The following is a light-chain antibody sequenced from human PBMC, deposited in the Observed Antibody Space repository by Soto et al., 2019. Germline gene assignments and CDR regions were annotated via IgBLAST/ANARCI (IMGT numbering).Light chain of an antibody. CDR3: SSYPSGTTTYV. Sequence: QSALTQPASVSGSPGQSITISCTGTSSDVGGYGYVSWYQQNPGKAPKLMIYEVSNRPSGVSNRFSGSKSGNTASLTISGLQPEDEADDYCSSYPSGTTTYVFGTGTKLTVL. V-gene: IGLV2-14*01. CDR1: SSDVGGYGY. CDR2: EVS. J-gene: IGLJ1*01.